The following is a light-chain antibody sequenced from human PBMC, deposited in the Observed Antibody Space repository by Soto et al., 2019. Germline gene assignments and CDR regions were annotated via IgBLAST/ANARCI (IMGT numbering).Light chain of an antibody. CDR3: QYYESSLSGSVV. CDR2: DNS. CDR1: SSNIGAGYD. Sequence: QSVLTQPPSVSGAPGQRVTISCTGSSSNIGAGYDVHWYQQLPGTAPKPLIYDNSNQPSWVPGRFSGSKSGTSASLAITGLQAAEEDDEACQYYESSLSGSVVFGGGTKLTVL. V-gene: IGLV1-40*01. J-gene: IGLJ2*01.